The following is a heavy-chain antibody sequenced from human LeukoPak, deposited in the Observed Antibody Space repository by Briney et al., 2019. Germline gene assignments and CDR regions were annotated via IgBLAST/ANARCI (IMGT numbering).Heavy chain of an antibody. CDR3: AKGYSDYRFDP. Sequence: SETLSLTCAVSGGSISSAGYYWGCIRQPPGKGLEWIGTIDYTGSTYYHPSLKSRVTISKDTAKNQFSLKLSSVTAADTAIYYCAKGYSDYRFDPWGQGTLVTVSS. CDR2: IDYTGST. J-gene: IGHJ5*02. D-gene: IGHD5-12*01. V-gene: IGHV4-39*07. CDR1: GGSISSAGYY.